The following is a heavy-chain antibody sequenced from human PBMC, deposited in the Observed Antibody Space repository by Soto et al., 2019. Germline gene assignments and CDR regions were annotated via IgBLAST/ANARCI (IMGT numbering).Heavy chain of an antibody. V-gene: IGHV1-69*02. D-gene: IGHD2-15*01. CDR1: GGTFSSYT. J-gene: IGHJ4*02. CDR2: IIPILGIA. Sequence: QVQLVQSGAEVKKPGSSVKVSCKASGGTFSSYTISWVRQAPGQGLEWMGRIIPILGIANYAQKFQGRVTISADKSTSTAELELSSLRYEDTEVEYCAREDCSGGSCYTQYFDYWGQGTLLTVS. CDR3: AREDCSGGSCYTQYFDY.